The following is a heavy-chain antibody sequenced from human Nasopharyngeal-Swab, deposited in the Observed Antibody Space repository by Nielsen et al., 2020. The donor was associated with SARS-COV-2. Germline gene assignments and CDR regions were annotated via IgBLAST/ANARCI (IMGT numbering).Heavy chain of an antibody. D-gene: IGHD3-3*01. CDR2: IIPILGIA. J-gene: IGHJ6*02. CDR3: ARAAILFGMDV. Sequence: WVRQAPGQGLEWMGRIIPILGIANYAQKFQGRVTITADKSTSTAYMELSSLRSEDTAVYYCARAAILFGMDVGGQGTTVTVSS. V-gene: IGHV1-69*04.